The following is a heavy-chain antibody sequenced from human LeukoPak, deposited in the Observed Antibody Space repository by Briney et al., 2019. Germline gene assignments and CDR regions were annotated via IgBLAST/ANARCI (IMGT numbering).Heavy chain of an antibody. J-gene: IGHJ4*02. D-gene: IGHD6-13*01. CDR1: VGSIGSYY. CDR2: IYYSGST. V-gene: IGHV4-59*01. CDR3: ARLYSSSLGRVFDY. Sequence: SETLSLTCTVSVGSIGSYYWSWIRQPPGKGLEWIGYIYYSGSTNYSPSLKSRVTISVDTSKNQFSLKLSSVTAADTAVYYCARLYSSSLGRVFDYWGQGTLVTVSS.